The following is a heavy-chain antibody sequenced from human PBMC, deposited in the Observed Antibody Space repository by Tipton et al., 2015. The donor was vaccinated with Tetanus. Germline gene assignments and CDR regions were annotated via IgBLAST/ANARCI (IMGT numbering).Heavy chain of an antibody. J-gene: IGHJ3*02. CDR2: ISAYNGNT. V-gene: IGHV1-18*04. D-gene: IGHD3-22*01. CDR1: GYTFTSYG. CDR3: ARDQFWDYYDSSGSTDDAFDI. Sequence: QVQLVQSGAEVKKPGASVKVSCKASGYTFTSYGISWVRQAPGQGLEWMGWISAYNGNTNYTQKLQGRVTMTTDTSTSTAYMELRSLRSDDTAVYYCARDQFWDYYDSSGSTDDAFDIWGQGTMVTVSS.